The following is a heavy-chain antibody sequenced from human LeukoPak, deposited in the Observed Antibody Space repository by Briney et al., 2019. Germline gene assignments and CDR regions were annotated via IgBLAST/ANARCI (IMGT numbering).Heavy chain of an antibody. CDR3: AREVGIRGHFDY. J-gene: IGHJ4*02. V-gene: IGHV1-3*01. D-gene: IGHD1-26*01. CDR1: GYTFTSYA. Sequence: ASVKVSCKASGYTFTSYAMHWVRQAPGQRLEWMGWINAGNGNTKYSQKFQGRVTITRDTSASTAYMELSSLRSEDTAVYYCAREVGIRGHFDYWGQGTLVTVSS. CDR2: INAGNGNT.